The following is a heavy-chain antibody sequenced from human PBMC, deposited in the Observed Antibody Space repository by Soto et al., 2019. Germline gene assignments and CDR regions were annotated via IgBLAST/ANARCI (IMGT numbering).Heavy chain of an antibody. Sequence: QVQLVESGGGVVQPGRSLRLSCAASGFTFSSYGMHWVRQAPGKGLEWVAVIWYDGSNKYYADSVKGRFTISRDNSKNTLYLQMNSLRDEDTAVYYCAREDVVVTAMDYWGQGTLVTVSS. D-gene: IGHD2-21*02. CDR1: GFTFSSYG. CDR2: IWYDGSNK. V-gene: IGHV3-33*01. CDR3: AREDVVVTAMDY. J-gene: IGHJ4*02.